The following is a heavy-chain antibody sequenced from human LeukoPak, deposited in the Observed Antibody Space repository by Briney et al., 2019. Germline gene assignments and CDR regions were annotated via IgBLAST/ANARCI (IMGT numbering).Heavy chain of an antibody. CDR1: GGTFSSYA. J-gene: IGHJ4*02. V-gene: IGHV1-69*05. CDR3: ARSPTIFGVVTYKIYFDY. D-gene: IGHD3-3*01. Sequence: SVKVSCKASGGTFSSYAISWVRQAPGHGLEWMGGIIPIFGTASYAQKFQGRVTITTDESTSTAYMELSSLRSEDTAVYYCARSPTIFGVVTYKIYFDYWGQGTLVTVSS. CDR2: IIPIFGTA.